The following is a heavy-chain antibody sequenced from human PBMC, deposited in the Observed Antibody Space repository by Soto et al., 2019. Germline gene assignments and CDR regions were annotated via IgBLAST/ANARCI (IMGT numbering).Heavy chain of an antibody. V-gene: IGHV3-30-3*01. Sequence: GGSLRLSCAASGFTFSSYAMHWVRQAPGKGLEWVAVISYDGSNKYYADSVKGRFTISRDNSKNTLYLQMNSLRAEDTAVYYCASSWRASKLVDYWGQGTLVTVSS. J-gene: IGHJ4*02. D-gene: IGHD6-6*01. CDR1: GFTFSSYA. CDR2: ISYDGSNK. CDR3: ASSWRASKLVDY.